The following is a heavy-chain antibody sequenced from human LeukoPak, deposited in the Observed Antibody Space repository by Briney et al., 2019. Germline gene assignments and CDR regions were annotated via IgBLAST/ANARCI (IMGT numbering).Heavy chain of an antibody. CDR1: GFTFSYYG. V-gene: IGHV3-7*03. D-gene: IGHD3-22*01. CDR3: ARDGGMIVVVTGFDY. Sequence: GGSLRLSCAASGFTFSYYGMHWVRQAPEKGLEWVANIKQDGSEKYYVDSVKGRFTISRDNSKNSLYLQMNSLRAEDTAVYYCARDGGMIVVVTGFDYWGQGTLVTVSS. CDR2: IKQDGSEK. J-gene: IGHJ4*02.